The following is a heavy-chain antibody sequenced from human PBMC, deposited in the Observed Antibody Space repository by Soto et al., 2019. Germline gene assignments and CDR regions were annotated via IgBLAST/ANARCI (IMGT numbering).Heavy chain of an antibody. CDR2: IIPILGIT. CDR3: ASFLGYCGGGSCSTVPSQY. CDR1: GDTFSNYI. V-gene: IGHV1-69*02. J-gene: IGHJ1*01. Sequence: QVQLVQSGPEVKKPGSSVKVSCKASGDTFSNYIINWVRQAPGQGLEWMGRIIPILGITNYAQRFQGRVTISANKSTTTAYMELRRLRSEDTAVYYCASFLGYCGGGSCSTVPSQYLGQGTLVTVSS. D-gene: IGHD2-15*01.